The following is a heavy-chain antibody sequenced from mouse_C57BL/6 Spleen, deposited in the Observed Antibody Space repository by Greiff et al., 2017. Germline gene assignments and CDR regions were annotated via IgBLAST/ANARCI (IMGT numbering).Heavy chain of an antibody. J-gene: IGHJ4*01. V-gene: IGHV14-4*01. CDR3: TTDDGNAMDD. CDR1: GFNIKDDY. Sequence: EVKLVESGAELVRPGASVKLSCTASGFNIKDDYMHWVKQRPEQGLEWIGWIDPENGDTEYASKFQGKAPITADTSSNTAYLQLSSLTSEDTAVYYCTTDDGNAMDDWGQGTTVTDSS. CDR2: IDPENGDT. D-gene: IGHD2-3*01.